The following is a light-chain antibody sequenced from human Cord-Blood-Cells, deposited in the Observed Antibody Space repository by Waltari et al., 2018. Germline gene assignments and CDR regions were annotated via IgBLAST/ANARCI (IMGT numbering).Light chain of an antibody. J-gene: IGKJ1*01. CDR2: AAS. CDR1: QGISSY. CDR3: QQYYSYPGT. V-gene: IGKV1-8*01. Sequence: AIRMTQPPSSFSASTGDRVTITCRASQGISSYLAWYQQKPGKAPKLLIYAASTLQSGVPSRFSSSGSWTDFTLTISCLQSEDFATYYCQQYYSYPGTFGQGTKVEIK.